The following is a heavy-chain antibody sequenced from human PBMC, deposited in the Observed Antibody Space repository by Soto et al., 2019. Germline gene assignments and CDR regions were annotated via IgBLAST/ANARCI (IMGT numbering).Heavy chain of an antibody. J-gene: IGHJ5*02. CDR1: GFIFSDYY. CDR2: ISGSGNTI. V-gene: IGHV3-11*01. Sequence: VQLVESGGALVKSGGSLRLSCAASGFIFSDYYMSWVRQAPGKGLECLAYISGSGNTIYYADSVQARFTISRDNTKKSLFLQMEGLKAEGTALYYCAALPSPYNSGSFGPRGQGTLVTVSS. D-gene: IGHD1-20*01. CDR3: AALPSPYNSGSFGP.